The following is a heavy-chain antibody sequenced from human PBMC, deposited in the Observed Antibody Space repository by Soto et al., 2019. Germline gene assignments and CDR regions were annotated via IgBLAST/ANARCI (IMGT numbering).Heavy chain of an antibody. D-gene: IGHD6-13*01. CDR1: GFSLSTSGVG. Sequence: QITLKESGPPLVKPTQTLTLTCTFSGFSLSTSGVGLGWLRQPPGKALEYLALIYWDDDKRYSPSLRSRLTITKVTSKNQVVLTLTNMDPVDTATYYCAHRSIAAAGSWDVGSFDYWGQGTLVTVSS. CDR3: AHRSIAAAGSWDVGSFDY. J-gene: IGHJ4*02. V-gene: IGHV2-5*02. CDR2: IYWDDDK.